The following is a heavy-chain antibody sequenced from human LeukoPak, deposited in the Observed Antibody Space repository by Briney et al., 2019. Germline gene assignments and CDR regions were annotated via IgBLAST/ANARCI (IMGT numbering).Heavy chain of an antibody. Sequence: PGGSLRLSCAASGFTFSSYAMSWVRQAPGKGLEWVSAISGSGGSTYYADSVKGRFTISRDNSENTLYLQMNSLRAEDTAVYYCAKAQGPIVVVTPFDYWGQGTLVTVSS. CDR2: ISGSGGST. J-gene: IGHJ4*02. CDR3: AKAQGPIVVVTPFDY. CDR1: GFTFSSYA. V-gene: IGHV3-23*01. D-gene: IGHD3-22*01.